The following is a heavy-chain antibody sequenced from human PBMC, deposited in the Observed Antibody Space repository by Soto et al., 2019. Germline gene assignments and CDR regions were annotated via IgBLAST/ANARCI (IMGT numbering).Heavy chain of an antibody. CDR2: INPNSGGT. J-gene: IGHJ6*02. V-gene: IGHV1-2*04. Sequence: ASVKVSCKASGYTFTGYYMHWVRQAPGQGLEWMGWINPNSGGTNYAQKFQGWVTMTRDTSISTAYMELSRLSPDDTAVNYWGRDHCPGGVATPGGSVAGAYYYYGMDVWGQGTTVTVSS. CDR1: GYTFTGYY. CDR3: GRDHCPGGVATPGGSVAGAYYYYGMDV. D-gene: IGHD5-12*01.